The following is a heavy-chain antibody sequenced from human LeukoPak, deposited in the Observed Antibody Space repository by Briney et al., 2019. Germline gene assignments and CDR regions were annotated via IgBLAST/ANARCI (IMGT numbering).Heavy chain of an antibody. CDR2: IYYSGST. CDR3: ASSPNLLAGLVFDY. D-gene: IGHD3/OR15-3a*01. CDR1: GASVNSDNSY. V-gene: IGHV4-61*01. J-gene: IGHJ4*02. Sequence: SETLSLTCSVSGASVNSDNSYWSWIRQPPGKGLEWIGYIYYSGSTNYNPSLKSRVTISIDTSKNQFSLKLSSVTAADTAVYYCASSPNLLAGLVFDYWGQGTLVTVSS.